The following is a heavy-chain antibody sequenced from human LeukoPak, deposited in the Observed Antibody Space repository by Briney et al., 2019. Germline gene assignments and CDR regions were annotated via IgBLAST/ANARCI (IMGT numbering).Heavy chain of an antibody. CDR2: IYYIGST. Sequence: SETLSLTCTVSGGSIRSYYWSWIRQPPGRGLEWIGSIYYIGSTKYNPSLKSRVTISVDTSKNQFSLKLTSVTAADTAVYYCARVVAAATYYFDYWGQGTLVTVSS. CDR1: GGSIRSYY. V-gene: IGHV4-59*01. CDR3: ARVVAAATYYFDY. J-gene: IGHJ4*02. D-gene: IGHD6-13*01.